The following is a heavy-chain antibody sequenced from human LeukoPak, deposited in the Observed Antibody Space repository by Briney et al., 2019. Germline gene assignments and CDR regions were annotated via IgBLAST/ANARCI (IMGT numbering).Heavy chain of an antibody. CDR1: GFTFSSYW. Sequence: GGSLRLSCAASGFTFSSYWMSWVRQAPGKGLEWVANIKQDGSEKYYVDSVKGRFTISRDNAKNPLYLQMNSLRAEDTAVYYCARVGYEVAFDIWGQGTMVTVSS. CDR3: ARVGYEVAFDI. D-gene: IGHD5-12*01. V-gene: IGHV3-7*01. CDR2: IKQDGSEK. J-gene: IGHJ3*02.